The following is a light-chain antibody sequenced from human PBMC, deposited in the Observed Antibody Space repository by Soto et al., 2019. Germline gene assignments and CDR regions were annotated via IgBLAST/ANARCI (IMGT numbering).Light chain of an antibody. V-gene: IGKV3-20*01. CDR3: QHFGGSPPIT. Sequence: EIVLTQSPVTLSLSPGERATLSCRASQSINSRYLAWYQQKPGQAPRLVIYGASSRAIGIPDRFSGSESGTDFTLTIRRLEPEDFAVYYCQHFGGSPPITFGQGTRLEIK. J-gene: IGKJ5*01. CDR2: GAS. CDR1: QSINSRY.